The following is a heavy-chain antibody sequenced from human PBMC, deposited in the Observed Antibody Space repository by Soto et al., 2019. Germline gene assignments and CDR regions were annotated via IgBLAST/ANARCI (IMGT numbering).Heavy chain of an antibody. V-gene: IGHV3-30*18. D-gene: IGHD3-3*01. J-gene: IGHJ5*02. Sequence: QVQLVESGGGVVQPWMSLRLSCAASGFTFENFGMHWVRQAPGKGLEWVAVIAYDGSSKYYADSVKGRFTISRDNSNNTLYLQMNSLRVEDTAVYYCAKSLDGVPVQEFDPRGQGTLVTVSS. CDR1: GFTFENFG. CDR2: IAYDGSSK. CDR3: AKSLDGVPVQEFDP.